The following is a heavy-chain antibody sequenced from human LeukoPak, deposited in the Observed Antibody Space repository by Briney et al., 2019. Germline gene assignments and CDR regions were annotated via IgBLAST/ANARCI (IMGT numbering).Heavy chain of an antibody. Sequence: GESLKISCEASGYSFTSEWIAWVRQMRGKGLEWVGIIYPGDSDTRYSPSFQGQVTISLDKSIATAYLQWNSLQASDTAMYYCAKQRPYYAGAGSYRAFDLWGQGTMVTVSS. D-gene: IGHD3-10*01. CDR1: GYSFTSEW. CDR3: AKQRPYYAGAGSYRAFDL. V-gene: IGHV5-51*01. J-gene: IGHJ3*01. CDR2: IYPGDSDT.